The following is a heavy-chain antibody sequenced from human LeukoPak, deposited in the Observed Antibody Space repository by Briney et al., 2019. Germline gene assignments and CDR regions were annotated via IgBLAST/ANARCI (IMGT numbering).Heavy chain of an antibody. V-gene: IGHV4-34*01. D-gene: IGHD1-26*01. CDR3: ARVGGSYLDLYYYYYYMDV. CDR1: GGSFSGYY. J-gene: IGHJ6*03. Sequence: KPSETLSLTCAVYGGSFSGYYWSWIRQPPGKGLEWIGEINHSGSTNYNPSLKSRVTISVDTSKNQFSLKLSSVTAEDTAVYYCARVGGSYLDLYYYYYYMDVWGKGTTVTVSS. CDR2: INHSGST.